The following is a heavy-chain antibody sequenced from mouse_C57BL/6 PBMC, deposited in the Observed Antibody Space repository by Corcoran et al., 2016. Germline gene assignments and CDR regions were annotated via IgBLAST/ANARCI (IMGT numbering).Heavy chain of an antibody. CDR3: ARDYYYGSSYYFDY. V-gene: IGHV1-26*01. CDR1: GYTFTDYY. Sequence: EVQLQQSGPELVKPGASVKISYKASGYTFTDYYMNWVKQSHGKSLEWIGDINPNNGGTSYNQKFKGKATLTVDKSSSTAYMELRSLTSEDSAVYYCARDYYYGSSYYFDYWGQGTTLTVTS. CDR2: INPNNGGT. D-gene: IGHD1-1*01. J-gene: IGHJ2*01.